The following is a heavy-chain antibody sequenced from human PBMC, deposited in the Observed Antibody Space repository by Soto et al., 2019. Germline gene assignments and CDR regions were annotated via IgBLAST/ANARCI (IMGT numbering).Heavy chain of an antibody. V-gene: IGHV1-69*13. Sequence: SVKVSCKASGGTFSSYAISWVRQAPGQGLEWMGGIIPIFGTANYAQKFQGRVTITADESTSTAYMELSSLRSEDTAVYYCARVLASPRASYGSYYYYYGMDVWG. CDR2: IIPIFGTA. CDR1: GGTFSSYA. D-gene: IGHD5-18*01. J-gene: IGHJ6*02. CDR3: ARVLASPRASYGSYYYYYGMDV.